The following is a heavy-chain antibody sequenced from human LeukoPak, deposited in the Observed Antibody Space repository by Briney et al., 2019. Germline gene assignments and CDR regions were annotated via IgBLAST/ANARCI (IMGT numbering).Heavy chain of an antibody. J-gene: IGHJ6*02. V-gene: IGHV3-30*02. CDR1: GFTFSSYG. D-gene: IGHD3-10*01. CDR3: AKFAGYGSGSYPSQDYYYYGMDV. CDR2: IRYDGSNK. Sequence: PGGSLRLSCAASGFTFSSYGMHWVRQAPGKGLEWVAFIRYDGSNKYYADSVKGRFTISRDNSKNTLYLQVNSLRAEDTAVYYCAKFAGYGSGSYPSQDYYYYGMDVWGQGTTVTVSS.